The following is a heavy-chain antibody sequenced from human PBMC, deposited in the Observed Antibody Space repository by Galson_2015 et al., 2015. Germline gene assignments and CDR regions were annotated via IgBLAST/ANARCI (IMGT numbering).Heavy chain of an antibody. J-gene: IGHJ5*02. CDR2: ISPMFGTT. D-gene: IGHD1-26*01. CDR1: GGTFSSYYS. Sequence: SVKVSCKASGGTFSSYYSISWVRQAPGQGLEWMGGISPMFGTTNYAENFQGRVTITADVSSSTAYMHLANLRSDDTAVYYCARLRTRWEDWFDPWGQGTQVTVSS. V-gene: IGHV1-69*13. CDR3: ARLRTRWEDWFDP.